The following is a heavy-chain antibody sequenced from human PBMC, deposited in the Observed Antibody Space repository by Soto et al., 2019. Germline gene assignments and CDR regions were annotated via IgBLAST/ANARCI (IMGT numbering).Heavy chain of an antibody. CDR1: GFTFSDHY. V-gene: IGHV3-72*01. CDR2: TRNKANSYTT. CDR3: ARELPYKNSYYYMDV. J-gene: IGHJ6*03. D-gene: IGHD3-10*01. Sequence: GGSLRLSCAASGFTFSDHYMDWVRQAPGKGLEWVGRTRNKANSYTTEYAASVKGRFTISRDDSKNSLYLQMNSLKTEDTAVYYCARELPYKNSYYYMDVWGKGTTVTVSS.